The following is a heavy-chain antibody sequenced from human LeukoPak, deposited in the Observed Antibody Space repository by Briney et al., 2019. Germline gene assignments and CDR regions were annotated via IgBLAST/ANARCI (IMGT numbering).Heavy chain of an antibody. V-gene: IGHV7-4-1*02. CDR2: INTNTGNP. CDR1: GYTFTSYA. D-gene: IGHD1-26*01. CDR3: ARAKLVGATPIGNY. J-gene: IGHJ4*02. Sequence: ASVKVSCKASGYTFTSYAMNWVRQAPGQGLEWMGWINTNTGNPTYAQGFTGRFVFSLDTSVSTAYLQVSSLKAEDTAVYYCARAKLVGATPIGNYWGQGTLVTVSS.